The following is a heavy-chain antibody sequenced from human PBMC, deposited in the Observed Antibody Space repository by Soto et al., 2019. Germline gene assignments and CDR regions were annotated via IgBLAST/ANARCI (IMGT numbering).Heavy chain of an antibody. CDR3: ARSRGTNFAGVRGVTQFDY. Sequence: QVQLQESGPGLVKPSQTLSLTCTVSGGSISSGGYYWSWIRQHPGKGLEWIGYIYYSGSTYYNPSLKRRVTISVDTSKNQFSLKLSSVTAADTAVYYCARSRGTNFAGVRGVTQFDYWGQGTLVTVSS. J-gene: IGHJ4*02. CDR2: IYYSGST. D-gene: IGHD3-10*01. V-gene: IGHV4-31*03. CDR1: GGSISSGGYY.